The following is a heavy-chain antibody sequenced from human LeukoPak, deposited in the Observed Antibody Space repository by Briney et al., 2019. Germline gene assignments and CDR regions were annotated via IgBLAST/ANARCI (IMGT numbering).Heavy chain of an antibody. CDR3: TREVSGWRGGAFDL. Sequence: GGSLKLSCAASGFSFSTSNMNWVRQAPGKGLEWVSYISGSSSTIYCADSVKGRFTISRDNAKNSLYLQMNSLRVDDTAVYYCTREVSGWRGGAFDLWGQGTMVTVSS. D-gene: IGHD6-19*01. CDR2: ISGSSSTI. J-gene: IGHJ3*01. CDR1: GFSFSTSN. V-gene: IGHV3-48*04.